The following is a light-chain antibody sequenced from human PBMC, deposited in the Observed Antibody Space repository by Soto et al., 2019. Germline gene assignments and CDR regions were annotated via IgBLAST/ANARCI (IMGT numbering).Light chain of an antibody. CDR2: GAS. V-gene: IGKV3-15*01. J-gene: IGKJ5*01. CDR3: QQRSSWTSPIT. CDR1: QSVSSN. Sequence: EIVMTQSPATLSVSPGERATLSCRASQSVSSNLAWYQQKPGQAPRLLIHGASTRAPGFPARFSGSGSGTDFTLTISSLEPEAFAVSYCQQRSSWTSPITFGQGTRLEIK.